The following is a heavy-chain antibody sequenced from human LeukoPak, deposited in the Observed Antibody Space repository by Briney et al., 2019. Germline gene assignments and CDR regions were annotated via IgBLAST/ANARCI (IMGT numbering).Heavy chain of an antibody. J-gene: IGHJ4*02. CDR2: IYYSGST. V-gene: IGHV4-39*01. D-gene: IGHD3/OR15-3a*01. CDR1: GVSISGSFYY. CDR3: ARRGLIDY. Sequence: PSETLSLTCTVSGVSISGSFYYWGWIRQPPGKGLEWIGSIYYSGSTYYNPSLKSRVTISVDTSKNQFSLNLSSVTAADTAVYYCARRGLIDYWGQGTLVIVSS.